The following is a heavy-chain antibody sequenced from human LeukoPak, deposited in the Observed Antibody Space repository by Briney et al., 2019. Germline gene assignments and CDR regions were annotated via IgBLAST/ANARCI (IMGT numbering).Heavy chain of an antibody. CDR3: ARQGGAYFDY. V-gene: IGHV3-21*06. CDR2: ISSSNTYI. J-gene: IGHJ4*02. Sequence: PGGSLRLSCAPSGFTFSSYSMIWVRQAPGKGLEWVSSISSSNTYIYYADSVKGRFTISRDNAKNSLFLQMNDLRAKDTAVYYFARQGGAYFDYWGQGTLVTVSS. CDR1: GFTFSSYS.